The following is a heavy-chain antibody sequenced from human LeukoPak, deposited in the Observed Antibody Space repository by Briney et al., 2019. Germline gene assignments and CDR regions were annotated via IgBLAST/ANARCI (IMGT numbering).Heavy chain of an antibody. CDR2: IYTSGST. J-gene: IGHJ2*01. CDR1: GGSISSGSYY. D-gene: IGHD3-22*01. V-gene: IGHV4-61*02. CDR3: ARASSSGYYHNWYFDL. Sequence: SQTLSLTXTVSGGSISSGSYYWSWIRQPAGKGLEWIGRIYTSGSTNYNPSLKSRVTISVDPSKNQFSLKLSSVTAADTAVYYCARASSSGYYHNWYFDLWGRGTLVTVSS.